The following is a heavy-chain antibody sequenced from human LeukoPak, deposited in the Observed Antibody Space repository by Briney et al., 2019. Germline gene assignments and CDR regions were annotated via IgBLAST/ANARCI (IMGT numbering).Heavy chain of an antibody. CDR3: AGRNAAFDI. CDR1: GGSISSSSYY. J-gene: IGHJ3*02. V-gene: IGHV4-39*07. Sequence: PSETLSLTCTVSGGSISSSSYYWGWIRQPPGKGLEWIGSIYYSGSTYYNPSLKSRVTISVDTSKNQFSLKLSSVTAADTAVYYCAGRNAAFDIWGQGTMVTVSS. CDR2: IYYSGST.